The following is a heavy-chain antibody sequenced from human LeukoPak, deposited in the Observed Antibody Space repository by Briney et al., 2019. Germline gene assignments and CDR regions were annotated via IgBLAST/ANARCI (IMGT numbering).Heavy chain of an antibody. J-gene: IGHJ3*02. D-gene: IGHD3-10*01. CDR3: ARDLLWFGETYGAFDI. CDR2: ISHDGSTK. CDR1: GFTFSSYG. V-gene: IGHV3-33*08. Sequence: PGGSLRLSCAASGFTFSSYGMHWVRQAPGKGLEWVTSISHDGSTKNYADSVRDRFTISRDNSKNTLYLQMNSLRAEDTAVYYCARDLLWFGETYGAFDIWGQGTMVTVSS.